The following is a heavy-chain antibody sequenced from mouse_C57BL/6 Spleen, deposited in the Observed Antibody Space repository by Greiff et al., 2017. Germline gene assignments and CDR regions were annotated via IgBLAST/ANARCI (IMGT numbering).Heavy chain of an antibody. J-gene: IGHJ4*01. CDR2: IYPGDGDT. CDR3: ANEDAMDY. Sequence: QVQLQQSGPELVKPGASVKISCKASGYAFSSSWMNWVKQRPGKGLEWIGRIYPGDGDTNYNGKFKGKATLTADKSSSTAYMQLSSLTSEDSAVYFCANEDAMDYWGQGTSVTVSS. CDR1: GYAFSSSW. V-gene: IGHV1-82*01.